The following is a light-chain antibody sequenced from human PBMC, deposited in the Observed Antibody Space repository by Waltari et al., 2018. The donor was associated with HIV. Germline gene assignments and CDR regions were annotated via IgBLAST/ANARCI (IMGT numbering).Light chain of an antibody. J-gene: IGLJ2*01. CDR2: EGY. CDR1: STDIGGYDY. V-gene: IGLV2-8*01. CDR3: SSYAGSDNYVV. Sequence: QSALTQPPSASGSPGQSVTISCTGSSTDIGGYDYVSWYQQHPGKAPKFMIYEGYQRPSGVPDRFSGSKSGNTASLTVSGLQAEDEAYYYCSSYAGSDNYVVFGGGTKLTVL.